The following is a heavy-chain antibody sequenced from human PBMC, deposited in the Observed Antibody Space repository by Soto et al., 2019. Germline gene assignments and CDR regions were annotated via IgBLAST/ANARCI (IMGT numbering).Heavy chain of an antibody. CDR3: ARAALVVNELLSGMDV. CDR1: GYSFSDYG. Sequence: QVQLVQSGTEVKKPGASVKVSCKASGYSFSDYGITWVRQAPGQGLDWMGWISPYNGNTNYAQKFQGRVTMTTDTYTSTAYMELRSLRSDDTAVYYCARAALVVNELLSGMDVWGQGTTVTVSS. J-gene: IGHJ6*02. V-gene: IGHV1-18*01. D-gene: IGHD1-7*01. CDR2: ISPYNGNT.